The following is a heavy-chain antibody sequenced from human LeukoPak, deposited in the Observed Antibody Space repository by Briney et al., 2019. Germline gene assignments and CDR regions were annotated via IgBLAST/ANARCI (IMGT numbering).Heavy chain of an antibody. J-gene: IGHJ4*02. Sequence: PSETLSLTCTVSGGSISSYYWSWIRQPPGKGLEWIGYIYYSGRTNYHPSLKSPVTISVATSKNQFSLRLTSVTAADTAVYYCARRKYGSGSYFNYWGQGTLVIVSS. D-gene: IGHD3-10*01. V-gene: IGHV4-59*08. CDR3: ARRKYGSGSYFNY. CDR2: IYYSGRT. CDR1: GGSISSYY.